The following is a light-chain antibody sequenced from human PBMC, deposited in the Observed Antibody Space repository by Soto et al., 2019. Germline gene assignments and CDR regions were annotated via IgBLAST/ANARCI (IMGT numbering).Light chain of an antibody. CDR3: SSYERSGAYV. V-gene: IGLV2-14*03. Sequence: QSALTQPASVSGSPRQSITLSCTGTSGDVGGHNAVSWYQQHPGKAPKLLIYDVYNRPSGASNRFSGSKSGNTASLTISGLQAEDEADYYCSSYERSGAYVFGTGTKVTVL. J-gene: IGLJ1*01. CDR1: SGDVGGHNA. CDR2: DVY.